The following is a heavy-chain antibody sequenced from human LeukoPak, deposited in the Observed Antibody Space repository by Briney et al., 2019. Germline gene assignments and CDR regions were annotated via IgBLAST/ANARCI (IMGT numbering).Heavy chain of an antibody. V-gene: IGHV1-8*01. CDR2: MNPNSGNT. Sequence: ASVKVSCKASGYTFTSYDINWVRQATGQGLEWMGWMNPNSGNTGYAQKFQGRVTMTRNTSISAAYMELSNLRSEDTAVYYCARAANPGWNYEFLNYWGQGTLVTVSS. J-gene: IGHJ4*02. CDR1: GYTFTSYD. CDR3: ARAANPGWNYEFLNY. D-gene: IGHD1-7*01.